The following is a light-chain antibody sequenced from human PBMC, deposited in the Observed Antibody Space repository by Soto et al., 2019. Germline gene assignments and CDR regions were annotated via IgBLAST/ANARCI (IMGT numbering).Light chain of an antibody. CDR2: LKSDGSH. J-gene: IGLJ2*01. V-gene: IGLV4-69*01. CDR3: QAWGTGIVV. Sequence: QPVLTQSPSASASLGASVKLTCTLSSGHSSYTIAWHQQRPEKGPRYLMRLKSDGSHNKGDGIPDRFSGSSSGAERYLTISSLQSEDEADNYCQAWGTGIVVFGGGTKLTVL. CDR1: SGHSSYT.